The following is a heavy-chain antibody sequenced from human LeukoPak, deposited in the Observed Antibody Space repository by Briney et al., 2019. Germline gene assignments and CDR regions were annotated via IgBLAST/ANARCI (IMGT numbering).Heavy chain of an antibody. Sequence: GGSLRLSCAASGFTFSSYWMSWVRQPPGKGLEWVANIKQDGSKKYHVDSVKGRFTISRDNAKNSLYLQMNSLRVEDTAIYYCLRSMAVWGQGTAVTVSS. V-gene: IGHV3-7*03. J-gene: IGHJ6*02. CDR2: IKQDGSKK. CDR1: GFTFSSYW. CDR3: LRSMAV.